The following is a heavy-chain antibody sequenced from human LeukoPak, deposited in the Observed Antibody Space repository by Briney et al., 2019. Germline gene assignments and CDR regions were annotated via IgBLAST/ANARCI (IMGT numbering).Heavy chain of an antibody. D-gene: IGHD1-26*01. CDR3: AREFSGSYPNDAFDI. V-gene: IGHV1-3*03. J-gene: IGHJ3*02. Sequence: ASVKVSCKASGYTFTSFAIHWVRQAPGQRLEWMGRINAGNGNTKYSQEFQGRVTITADESTSTAYMELSSLRSEDTAVYYCAREFSGSYPNDAFDIWGQGTMVTVSS. CDR1: GYTFTSFA. CDR2: INAGNGNT.